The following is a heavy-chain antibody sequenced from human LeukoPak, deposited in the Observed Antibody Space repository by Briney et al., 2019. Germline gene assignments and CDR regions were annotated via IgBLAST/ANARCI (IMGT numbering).Heavy chain of an antibody. V-gene: IGHV4-4*02. CDR2: IYHSGST. Sequence: SGTLSLTCAVSGGSISSSNWWRWVRQPPGKGLEWIGEIYHSGSTNCNPSLKSRVTISVDKSKNQFSLKLSSVTAADTAVYYCARVSRRLTFGGVIDFDYWGQGTLVTVSS. CDR3: ARVSRRLTFGGVIDFDY. J-gene: IGHJ4*02. D-gene: IGHD3-16*02. CDR1: GGSISSSNW.